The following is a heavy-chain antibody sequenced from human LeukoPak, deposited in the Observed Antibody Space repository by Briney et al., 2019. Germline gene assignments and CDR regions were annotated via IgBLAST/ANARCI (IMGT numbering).Heavy chain of an antibody. V-gene: IGHV4-34*01. CDR2: INHSGST. CDR1: GGSFSGYY. Sequence: SETLSLTCAVYGGSFSGYYWRWIRQPPGKGLEWIGEINHSGSTNYNPSLKSRVTISVDTSKNQFSLMLSSVTAADTAVYYCARGYDSSAYYPFNYWGQGTLVTVSS. CDR3: ARGYDSSAYYPFNY. D-gene: IGHD3-22*01. J-gene: IGHJ4*02.